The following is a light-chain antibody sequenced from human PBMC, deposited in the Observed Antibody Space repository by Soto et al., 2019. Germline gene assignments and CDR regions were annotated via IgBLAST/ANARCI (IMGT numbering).Light chain of an antibody. CDR2: EVT. Sequence: QSALTQPAAVSGSPGQSITISCTGTSTDIGVYDHVSWYQQHPGKAPKVMIYEVTARPSGVSNRFSGSKSGDTASLTISGLQSEDEADYYCSSYTTSATLVFGGGTKLTVL. J-gene: IGLJ3*02. V-gene: IGLV2-14*01. CDR3: SSYTTSATLV. CDR1: STDIGVYDH.